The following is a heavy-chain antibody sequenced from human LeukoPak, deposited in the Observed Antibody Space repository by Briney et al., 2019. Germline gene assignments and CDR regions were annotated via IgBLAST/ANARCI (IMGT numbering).Heavy chain of an antibody. D-gene: IGHD3-22*01. V-gene: IGHV1-2*06. CDR1: GYTFTGYY. CDR2: INPNSGGT. CDR3: ARVHYDKGYGY. J-gene: IGHJ4*02. Sequence: ASVKVSCKASGYTFTGYYMHWVRQAPGQGLEWMGRINPNSGGTNYAQNFHGRVTMTRDTSISTAYLDLSRLSSDDMAVYYCARVHYDKGYGYWGQGTLVTVSS.